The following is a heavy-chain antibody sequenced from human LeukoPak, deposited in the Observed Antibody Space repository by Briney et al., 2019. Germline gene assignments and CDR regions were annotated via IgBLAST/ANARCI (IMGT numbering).Heavy chain of an antibody. CDR2: ISGSGGST. CDR3: AKGSNCSGGSCYPWGHYYYYGMDV. Sequence: GGSLRLSCAASGLTFSSYAMSWVRQAPGKGLEWVSAISGSGGSTYYADSVKGRFTISRDNSKNTLYLQMNSLRAEDTAVYYCAKGSNCSGGSCYPWGHYYYYGMDVWGQGTTVTVSS. CDR1: GLTFSSYA. J-gene: IGHJ6*02. V-gene: IGHV3-23*01. D-gene: IGHD2-15*01.